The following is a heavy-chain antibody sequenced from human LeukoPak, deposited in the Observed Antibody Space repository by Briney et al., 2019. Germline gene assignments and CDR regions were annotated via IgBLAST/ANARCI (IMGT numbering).Heavy chain of an antibody. CDR1: GYSFTSYW. V-gene: IGHV5-51*01. CDR2: IYPGDSDT. D-gene: IGHD4-17*01. Sequence: GESLKISCKGSGYSFTSYWIGWVRQMPGKGLGWMGIIYPGDSDTRYSPSFQGQVTISADKSISTAYLQWSSLKASDTAMYYCARHQGDYAYYYYYMDVWGKGTTVTVSS. J-gene: IGHJ6*03. CDR3: ARHQGDYAYYYYYMDV.